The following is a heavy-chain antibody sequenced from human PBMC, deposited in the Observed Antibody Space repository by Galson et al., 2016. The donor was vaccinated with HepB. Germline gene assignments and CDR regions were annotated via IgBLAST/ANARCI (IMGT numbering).Heavy chain of an antibody. V-gene: IGHV3-7*01. CDR2: INQDGSEK. D-gene: IGHD4-17*01. CDR1: GFTFNFYL. J-gene: IGHJ3*02. CDR3: AKNFGDYGGDTFDM. Sequence: SLRLSCAASGFTFNFYLMSWVRQAPGKGLEWVANINQDGSEKSYMDSVKGRFTISRDNAKNSLYLQMNSLRAEDTAVYYCAKNFGDYGGDTFDMWGQGTMVTVSS.